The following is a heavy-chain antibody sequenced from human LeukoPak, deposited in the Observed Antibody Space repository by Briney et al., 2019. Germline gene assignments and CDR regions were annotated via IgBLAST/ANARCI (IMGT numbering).Heavy chain of an antibody. CDR1: NGSISSSSYY. V-gene: IGHV4-39*07. CDR3: ARDGAARPGYYMDV. J-gene: IGHJ6*03. CDR2: VYYSGSS. Sequence: SETLSLTCTVSNGSISSSSYYWGWIRQPPGEGLNGIGSVYYSGSSHYNPSLKSRVTISVDTSKNQFSLRLSSVTAADTAVYYCARDGAARPGYYMDVWGKGTTVTVSS. D-gene: IGHD6-6*01.